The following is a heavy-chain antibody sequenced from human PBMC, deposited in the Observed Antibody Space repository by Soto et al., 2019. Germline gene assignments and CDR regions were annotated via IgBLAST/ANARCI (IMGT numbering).Heavy chain of an antibody. D-gene: IGHD3-10*01. Sequence: SETLSLTCAVSGGSISSGDYSWSWIRQPPGKGLEWIGYIYHSGSTYYNPSLKSRVTISVDRSKNQFSLKLSSVTAADTAVYYCARAPRGNYGYPSYFDSWGKGTLVTVSS. CDR1: GGSISSGDYS. V-gene: IGHV4-30-2*01. CDR2: IYHSGST. J-gene: IGHJ4*02. CDR3: ARAPRGNYGYPSYFDS.